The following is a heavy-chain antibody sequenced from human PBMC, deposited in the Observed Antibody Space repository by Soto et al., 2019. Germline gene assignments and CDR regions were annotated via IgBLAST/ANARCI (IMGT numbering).Heavy chain of an antibody. CDR1: GFSFSNAW. CDR2: IKSKADGGTT. V-gene: IGHV3-15*07. CDR3: TTVSNSNSTNFDY. Sequence: PGVSLSLSRAASGFSFSNAWMNWVRQAPGKGLEWVGRIKSKADGGTTDYAAPVKGRFTISRDDSKNTLYLQMNSLKTEDTAVYYCTTVSNSNSTNFDYWGQGTLVTVSS. D-gene: IGHD4-4*01. J-gene: IGHJ4*02.